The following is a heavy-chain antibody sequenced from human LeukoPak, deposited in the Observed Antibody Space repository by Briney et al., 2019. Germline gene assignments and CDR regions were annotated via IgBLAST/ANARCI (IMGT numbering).Heavy chain of an antibody. CDR2: IWYDGSNA. Sequence: GGSLRLSCAASGSTFSGYGMHWVRQAPGKGLEWVAVIWYDGSNAYYADSVKGRFTVSRDNAKNTLYLQMNSLRVEDTAVYYCAREQWAADDALDIWGQGTMVTVSS. CDR1: GSTFSGYG. J-gene: IGHJ3*02. V-gene: IGHV3-33*01. CDR3: AREQWAADDALDI. D-gene: IGHD6-13*01.